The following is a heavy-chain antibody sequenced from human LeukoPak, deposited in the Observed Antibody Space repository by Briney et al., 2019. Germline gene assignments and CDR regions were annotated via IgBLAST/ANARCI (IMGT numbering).Heavy chain of an antibody. CDR2: INPNSGGT. Sequence: ASVKVSCKASGYTFTGYYMHWVRQAPGQGLEWMGWINPNSGGTNYAQKFQGWVTMTRDTSISTAYMELSSLRSEDTAVYYCARGRRTMIVVVITLFPRGGYYFDYWGQGTLVTVSS. CDR1: GYTFTGYY. V-gene: IGHV1-2*04. J-gene: IGHJ4*02. D-gene: IGHD3-22*01. CDR3: ARGRRTMIVVVITLFPRGGYYFDY.